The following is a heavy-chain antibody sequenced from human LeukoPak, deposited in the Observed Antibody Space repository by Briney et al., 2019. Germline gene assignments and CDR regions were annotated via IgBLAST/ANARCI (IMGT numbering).Heavy chain of an antibody. J-gene: IGHJ4*02. CDR2: INPSGVV. D-gene: IGHD2-2*01. Sequence: PSETLSLTCAVDGGSFGYFWTWIRQAPGKGLEWIGEINPSGVVHYSPSLKSRVSISIDTSKNQFSLNLTSVNAADTAVYYCATYCSVTSCHAGLDYWGQGTLVTVSS. CDR3: ATYCSVTSCHAGLDY. V-gene: IGHV4-34*01. CDR1: GGSFGYF.